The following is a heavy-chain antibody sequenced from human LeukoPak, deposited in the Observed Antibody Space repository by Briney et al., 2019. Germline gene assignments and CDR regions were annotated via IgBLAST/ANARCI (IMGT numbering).Heavy chain of an antibody. CDR3: ARGLHHYDFWSGYDY. V-gene: IGHV1-69*01. D-gene: IGHD3-3*01. CDR2: IIPIFGTA. J-gene: IGHJ4*02. Sequence: WSSVKVSCKASGGTFSSYAISWVRQAPGQGLEWMGGIIPIFGTANYAQKFQGRVTITADESTSTAYMELSSLRSEDTAVYYCARGLHHYDFWSGYDYWGQGTLVTVSS. CDR1: GGTFSSYA.